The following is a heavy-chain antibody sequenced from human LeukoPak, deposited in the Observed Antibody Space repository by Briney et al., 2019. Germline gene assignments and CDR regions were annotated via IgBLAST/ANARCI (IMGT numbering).Heavy chain of an antibody. CDR2: INHSGST. CDR1: GGSFSGYY. Sequence: SETLSLTCAVYGGSFSGYYWSWIRQPPGKGLEWIGEINHSGSTNYNPSLKSRVTISVDTSKNQFSLKLSPVTAADTAVYYCARDLTGGSYAYWGQGTLVTVSS. CDR3: ARDLTGGSYAY. V-gene: IGHV4-34*01. J-gene: IGHJ4*02. D-gene: IGHD1-26*01.